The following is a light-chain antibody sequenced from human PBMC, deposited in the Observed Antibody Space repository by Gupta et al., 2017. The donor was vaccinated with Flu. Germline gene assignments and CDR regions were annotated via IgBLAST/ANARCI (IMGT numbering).Light chain of an antibody. CDR2: GAS. V-gene: IGKV3-20*01. CDR3: QQYSSSPLT. J-gene: IGKJ4*01. Sequence: EIVLTQSPGTLSLSPGERATLSCRASQSVSDSYLAWYQQKPGQAPRLLIYGASSRATGIPDRFSGSGSGTDFTLIISRLEPEDSAVYYCQQYSSSPLTFGGGTKVE. CDR1: QSVSDSY.